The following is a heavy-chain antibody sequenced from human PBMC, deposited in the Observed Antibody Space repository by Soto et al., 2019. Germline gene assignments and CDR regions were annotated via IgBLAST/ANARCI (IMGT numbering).Heavy chain of an antibody. D-gene: IGHD6-13*01. V-gene: IGHV4-39*01. J-gene: IGHJ4*02. CDR3: ARRPISSWYLEGFFDS. CDR2: VYYRGNT. Sequence: SETLSLTCTVSGGSINSSNYYWGWIRQPPGKGLEWIGSVYYRGNTHYNPSLKSRVTISVDASENQFSLKLSSVTAADTAVYYCARRPISSWYLEGFFDSWGQGTPVTVSS. CDR1: GGSINSSNYY.